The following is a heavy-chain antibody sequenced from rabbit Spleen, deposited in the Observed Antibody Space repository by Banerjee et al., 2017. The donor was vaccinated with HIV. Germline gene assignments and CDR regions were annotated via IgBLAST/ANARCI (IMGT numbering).Heavy chain of an antibody. CDR1: GFDFSSYY. Sequence: QSLEESGGDLVKPGASLTLTCTASGFDFSSYYMCWVRQAPGKGLEWISCIAGSSSGFTYSATWAKGRFTISKTSSTTVTLQMTSLTAADTATYFCARDTGSSFSSYGMDLWGQGTLVTVS. V-gene: IGHV1S40*01. CDR3: ARDTGSSFSSYGMDL. CDR2: IAGSSSGFT. J-gene: IGHJ6*01. D-gene: IGHD8-1*01.